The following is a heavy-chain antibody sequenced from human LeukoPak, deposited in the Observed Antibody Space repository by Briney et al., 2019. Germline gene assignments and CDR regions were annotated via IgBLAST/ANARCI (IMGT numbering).Heavy chain of an antibody. CDR2: INPNSGGT. V-gene: IGHV1-2*02. Sequence: GASVKVSCKASGYTFTGYYMHWVRQAPGQGLKWMGWINPNSGGTNYAQKFQGRVTMTRDTSISTAYMELSRLRSDDTAVYYCASPYCGGDCYYYYGMDVWGQGTTVTVSS. CDR3: ASPYCGGDCYYYYGMDV. CDR1: GYTFTGYY. D-gene: IGHD2-21*02. J-gene: IGHJ6*02.